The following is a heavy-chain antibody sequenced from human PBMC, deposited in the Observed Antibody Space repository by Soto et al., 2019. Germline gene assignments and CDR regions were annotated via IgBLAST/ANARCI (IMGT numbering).Heavy chain of an antibody. CDR1: GGSFSGYF. V-gene: IGHV4-34*01. D-gene: IGHD7-27*01. J-gene: IGHJ4*02. CDR3: ARGRNWGFTFDY. Sequence: KTSETLSLTCAVQGGSFSGYFWNWIRQPPGKGLEWIGEISHIGSTNYNPSLKSRVTISVDTSKSQFSLKVRSVTAADTAVYYCARGRNWGFTFDYWGQGNLVTVSS. CDR2: ISHIGST.